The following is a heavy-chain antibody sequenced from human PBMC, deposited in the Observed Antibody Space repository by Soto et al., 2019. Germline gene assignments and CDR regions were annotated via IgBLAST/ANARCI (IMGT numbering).Heavy chain of an antibody. V-gene: IGHV1-2*02. CDR1: GYTFTNYY. CDR2: MNPRSGGS. J-gene: IGHJ6*02. Sequence: ASVKVSCKASGYTFTNYYMHWLRQAPGQGLEWMGWMNPRSGGSKYAQAFQGRVTMTRDTSISTAYMELSKLISDDTAVYYCATQFHHCGGDCYRGPYFGMDVWGQGTTVTVSS. CDR3: ATQFHHCGGDCYRGPYFGMDV. D-gene: IGHD2-21*02.